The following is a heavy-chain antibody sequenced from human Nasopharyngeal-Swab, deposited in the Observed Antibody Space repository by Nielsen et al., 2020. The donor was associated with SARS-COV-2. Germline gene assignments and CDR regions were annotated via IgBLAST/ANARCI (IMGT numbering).Heavy chain of an antibody. CDR2: IPYSGTT. CDR3: AAFQGGYNYGYIH. CDR1: GGSISSYY. Sequence: SETLSLTCTVSGGSISSYYWSWIRQLPGKGLEWIGYIPYSGTTEYNPSLKSRVIILVDTSKNQFSLQLSSMAAADPAVYYCAAFQGGYNYGYIHWGQGTLVTVSS. V-gene: IGHV4-59*08. D-gene: IGHD5-18*01. J-gene: IGHJ4*02.